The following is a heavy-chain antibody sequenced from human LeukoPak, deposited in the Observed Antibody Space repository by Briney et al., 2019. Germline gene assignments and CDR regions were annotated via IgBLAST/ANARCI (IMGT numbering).Heavy chain of an antibody. Sequence: PSETLSLTCAVYGGSFSGYYWSWIHQPPGKRLEWIGEINHSGSTNYNPSLQSRVTISVDTSKNQFSLKLSSVTAADTAVYYCARGIEYSSSSPFDYWGQGTLVTVSS. V-gene: IGHV4-34*01. D-gene: IGHD6-6*01. CDR3: ARGIEYSSSSPFDY. J-gene: IGHJ4*02. CDR2: INHSGST. CDR1: GGSFSGYY.